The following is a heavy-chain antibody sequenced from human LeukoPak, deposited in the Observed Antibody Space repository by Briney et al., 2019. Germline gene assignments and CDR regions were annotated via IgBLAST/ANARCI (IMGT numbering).Heavy chain of an antibody. V-gene: IGHV1-69*13. D-gene: IGHD3-3*01. Sequence: GASVKVSCKASGGTFSSYAISWVRQAPGQGLEWMGGIIPIFGTVNYAQKFQGRVTITADESTSTAYMELSSLRSEDTAVYYCARGAIFGYYMDVWGKGTTVTVSS. CDR3: ARGAIFGYYMDV. J-gene: IGHJ6*03. CDR2: IIPIFGTV. CDR1: GGTFSSYA.